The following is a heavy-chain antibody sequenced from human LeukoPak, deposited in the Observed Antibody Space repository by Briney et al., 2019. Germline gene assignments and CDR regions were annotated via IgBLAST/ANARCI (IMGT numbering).Heavy chain of an antibody. CDR3: AKDRTVVEATSLDY. J-gene: IGHJ4*02. V-gene: IGHV3-30*18. CDR1: GFPFSTFG. Sequence: PGRSLRLSCAASGFPFSTFGMHWVRQAPGKGLEWVAAIAYDGSVKYYPDSVKGRLTISRDNSKNTLYLQMNSLRAEDTAVYYCAKDRTVVEATSLDYWGLGTLVTVSS. CDR2: IAYDGSVK. D-gene: IGHD1-26*01.